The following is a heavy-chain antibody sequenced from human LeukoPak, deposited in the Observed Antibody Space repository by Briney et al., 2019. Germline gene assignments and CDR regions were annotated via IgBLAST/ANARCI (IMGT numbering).Heavy chain of an antibody. J-gene: IGHJ4*02. Sequence: GASVKVSCKASGYTFTSYGINWVRQAPGQGLERMGWIRAYNGNTKYAQNLQGRVTMTTETSTRTAYMELRSLTSDDTAVYYCARDRGEWYTGSYSFDYWGQGTLVTVSS. CDR1: GYTFTSYG. CDR2: IRAYNGNT. V-gene: IGHV1-18*01. D-gene: IGHD1-26*01. CDR3: ARDRGEWYTGSYSFDY.